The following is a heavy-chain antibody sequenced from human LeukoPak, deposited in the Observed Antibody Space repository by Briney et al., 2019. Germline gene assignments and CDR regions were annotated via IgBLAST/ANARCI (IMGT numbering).Heavy chain of an antibody. CDR1: DFTVSSHY. J-gene: IGHJ4*02. V-gene: IGHV3-66*01. Sequence: PGGSLRLSCAASDFTVSSHYMSWVRQAPGKGLEWVSLIATVGTTYYGDSVQGRFTISRDNSKNTLYLQMNSLRAEDTAVYYCTRSLKYFDYWGQGTLVTVSS. CDR3: TRSLKYFDY. CDR2: IATVGTT.